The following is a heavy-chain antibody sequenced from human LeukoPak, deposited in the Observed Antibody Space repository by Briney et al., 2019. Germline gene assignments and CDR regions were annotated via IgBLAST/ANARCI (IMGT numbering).Heavy chain of an antibody. CDR1: GYTFTSYG. V-gene: IGHV1-18*01. CDR2: ISAYNGNT. Sequence: ASVKVSCKASGYTFTSYGISWVRQAPGQGLEWMGWISAYNGNTNYAQKLQGRVTMTTDTSTSTAYMELRSLRSDDTAVYYCARDGRYYYDSSGYAFDIWGQGTMVTVSS. CDR3: ARDGRYYYDSSGYAFDI. J-gene: IGHJ3*02. D-gene: IGHD3-22*01.